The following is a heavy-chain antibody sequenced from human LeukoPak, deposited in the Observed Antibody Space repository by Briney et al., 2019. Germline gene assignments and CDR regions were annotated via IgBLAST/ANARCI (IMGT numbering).Heavy chain of an antibody. Sequence: GRSLRLSCAASGFTFSSYAMHWVRQAPGKGLEWVAVIWYDGTNKYYADSVKGRFTISRDNSKNTMFLQMNTLRAEDTAVYYCAGGGAAALPDYWGQGTLVTVSS. V-gene: IGHV3-33*01. J-gene: IGHJ4*02. CDR3: AGGGAAALPDY. D-gene: IGHD6-13*01. CDR1: GFTFSSYA. CDR2: IWYDGTNK.